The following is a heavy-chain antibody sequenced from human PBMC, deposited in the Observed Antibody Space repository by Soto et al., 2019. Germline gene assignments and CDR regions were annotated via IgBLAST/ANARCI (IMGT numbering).Heavy chain of an antibody. J-gene: IGHJ3*01. V-gene: IGHV4-31*03. Sequence: QVRLQESGPGLVRPSQTLSLTCSVSGDSLTIGGHYWTWIRQHPGKGLEWIGYIYHSGSTYYSPSXXSRVTISVDTSENQFSLKLTSMTAADTAVYYCARGGDGFDLWGQGKMVAVSS. CDR1: GDSLTIGGHY. CDR3: ARGGDGFDL. CDR2: IYHSGST.